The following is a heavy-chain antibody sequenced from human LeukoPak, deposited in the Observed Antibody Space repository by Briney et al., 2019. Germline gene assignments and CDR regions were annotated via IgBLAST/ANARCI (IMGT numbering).Heavy chain of an antibody. CDR2: IKQDASEK. D-gene: IGHD4-17*01. CDR1: GFTFSRYW. V-gene: IGHV3-7*03. CDR3: ARYGDYDTFHY. Sequence: GGSLRLSCEASGFTFSRYWMSWVRQAPGKGLEWVANIKQDASEKRYVESVRGRFTISRDNAKNSLSLEMNSLRAEDTAVYYYARYGDYDTFHYWGQGTLVTVSS. J-gene: IGHJ4*02.